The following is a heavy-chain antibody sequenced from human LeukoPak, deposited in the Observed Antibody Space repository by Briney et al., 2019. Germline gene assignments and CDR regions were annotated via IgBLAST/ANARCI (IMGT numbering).Heavy chain of an antibody. Sequence: GGSLRLSCAASGFTFDDYAMHWVRQAPGKGLEWVSVIYSGGSTYYADSVKGRFTISRDNSKNTLYLQMNSLRAEDTAVYYCAREFRMATIKGAFDIWGQGTMVTVSS. CDR1: GFTFDDYA. CDR3: AREFRMATIKGAFDI. V-gene: IGHV3-53*01. D-gene: IGHD5-24*01. CDR2: IYSGGST. J-gene: IGHJ3*02.